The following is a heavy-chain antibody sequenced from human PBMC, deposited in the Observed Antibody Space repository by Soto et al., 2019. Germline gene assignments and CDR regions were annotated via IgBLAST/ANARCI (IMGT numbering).Heavy chain of an antibody. D-gene: IGHD2-15*01. Sequence: QVQLQESGPGLVKPSQTLSLTCTVSGGSISSGDYYWSWIRQPPGKGLEWIGYIYYSGSTYYNPSLTSRVTRSVDTSKNQFSLELSSVTAADTAVYYCARGRDIVVVVAAHFDYWGQGTLVTVSS. CDR2: IYYSGST. CDR1: GGSISSGDYY. CDR3: ARGRDIVVVVAAHFDY. V-gene: IGHV4-30-4*01. J-gene: IGHJ4*02.